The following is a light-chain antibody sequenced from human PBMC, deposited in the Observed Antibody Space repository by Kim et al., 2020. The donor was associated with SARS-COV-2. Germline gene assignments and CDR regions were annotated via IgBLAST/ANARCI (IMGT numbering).Light chain of an antibody. V-gene: IGLV3-19*01. CDR1: SLRSYY. Sequence: LGQTGKITCQGDSLRSYYARWYQQKPGRAPVLVIYGKNNRPSGIRDRFSGSSSGNTASLTITGAQAEDEADYYCNSRDSSGNHLGVFGGGTQLTVL. CDR2: GKN. J-gene: IGLJ3*02. CDR3: NSRDSSGNHLGV.